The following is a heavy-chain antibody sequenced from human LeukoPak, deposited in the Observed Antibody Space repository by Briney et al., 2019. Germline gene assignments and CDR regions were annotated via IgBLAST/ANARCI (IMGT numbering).Heavy chain of an antibody. D-gene: IGHD5-24*01. CDR1: GFTFSSYS. V-gene: IGHV3-21*06. J-gene: IGHJ6*02. CDR2: ISSSSSYI. CDR3: ARDRAPKARVGGMDV. Sequence: GGSLRLSCAASGFTFSSYSVNWVRQAPGKGLEWVSSISSSSSYIYYADSVKGRFTISRDNAKNSLYLQMNSLRVEDTGIYYCARDRAPKARVGGMDVWGQGTTVIVSS.